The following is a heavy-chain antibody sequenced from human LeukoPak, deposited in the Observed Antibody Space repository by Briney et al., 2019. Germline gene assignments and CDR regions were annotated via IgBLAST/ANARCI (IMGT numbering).Heavy chain of an antibody. J-gene: IGHJ5*02. CDR2: INPSGGST. V-gene: IGHV1-46*01. CDR3: ARHQPGIAAADQGFDP. CDR1: GYTFTSYY. Sequence: GASVKVSCKASGYTFTSYYMHWVRQAPGQGLEWMGIINPSGGSTSYAQKFQGRVTMTRDTSTSTVYMELSSLRSEDTAVYYCARHQPGIAAADQGFDPWGQGTLVTVSS. D-gene: IGHD6-13*01.